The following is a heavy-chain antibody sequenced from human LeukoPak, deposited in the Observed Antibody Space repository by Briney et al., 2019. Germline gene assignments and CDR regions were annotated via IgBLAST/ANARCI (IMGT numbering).Heavy chain of an antibody. V-gene: IGHV4-39*07. J-gene: IGHJ5*02. Sequence: SETLSLTCSVSGGSISSSTYYWGWIRQPPGKGLEWIGSIYYSGNTYYNPSLKSRVTISIDTSKNQFSLKLSSVTAADTADYYCARELWRSSSGRWFDPWGQGTLVTVSS. D-gene: IGHD6-6*01. CDR2: IYYSGNT. CDR3: ARELWRSSSGRWFDP. CDR1: GGSISSSTYY.